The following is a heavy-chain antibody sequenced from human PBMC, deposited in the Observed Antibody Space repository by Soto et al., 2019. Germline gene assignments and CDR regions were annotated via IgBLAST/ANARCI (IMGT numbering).Heavy chain of an antibody. CDR2: IYWDDDK. Sequence: QITLKESGPPLVKPTQPLTLTCTFSGFSLSTSGVGVGWIRQPPGKALEWLALIYWDDDKRYSPSLKSRLTIPKDTSKNQVVLTMTNMDPVDTATYYCAHSRWGATDEEGYFDYWGQGTLVTVAS. D-gene: IGHD1-26*01. CDR1: GFSLSTSGVG. J-gene: IGHJ4*02. V-gene: IGHV2-5*02. CDR3: AHSRWGATDEEGYFDY.